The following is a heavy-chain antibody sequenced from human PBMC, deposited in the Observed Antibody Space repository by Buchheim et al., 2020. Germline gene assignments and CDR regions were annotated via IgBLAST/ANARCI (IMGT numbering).Heavy chain of an antibody. J-gene: IGHJ4*02. V-gene: IGHV3-48*01. Sequence: EVQLVESGGGLVQPGGSLRLSCAASGFTFSSYSMNWVRQAPGKGLEWVSYITSSSSTIYYADSVKGRFTISRDNAKNSLFLPMNSLRAEDTAVYYCASPLATGAYWGQGTL. CDR1: GFTFSSYS. CDR3: ASPLATGAY. CDR2: ITSSSSTI. D-gene: IGHD5-12*01.